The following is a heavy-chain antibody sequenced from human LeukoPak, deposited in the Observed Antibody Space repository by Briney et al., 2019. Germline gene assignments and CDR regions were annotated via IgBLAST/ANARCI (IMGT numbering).Heavy chain of an antibody. V-gene: IGHV1-2*06. CDR2: VNPNSGGT. J-gene: IGHJ5*02. CDR1: GYSFTSYW. D-gene: IGHD2-2*01. Sequence: PGESLKISCKGSGYSFTSYWIHWVRQAPGQGLEWMGRVNPNSGGTNYAQKFQGRVTMTRDTSISAAYMELSGLRSDDTAIYYCARDPCSSTSCYEAFDPWGQGALVTVSS. CDR3: ARDPCSSTSCYEAFDP.